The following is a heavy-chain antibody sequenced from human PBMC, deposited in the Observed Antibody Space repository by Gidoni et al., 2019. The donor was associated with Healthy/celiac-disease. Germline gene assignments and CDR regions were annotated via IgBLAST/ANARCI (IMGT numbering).Heavy chain of an antibody. CDR3: ARGTYTSSWAGAFDI. CDR2: IYYSGST. CDR1: GGSISSSF. Sequence: QVQLQDSGPGLVKPSETLSLTCTVPGGSISSSFWTWLRQPPVKGLEWIGYIYYSGSTNYNPSLKSRVTISVDTSKNQFSLKLSAVTAADTAVYYCARGTYTSSWAGAFDIWGQGTMVTVSS. V-gene: IGHV4-59*01. J-gene: IGHJ3*02. D-gene: IGHD6-6*01.